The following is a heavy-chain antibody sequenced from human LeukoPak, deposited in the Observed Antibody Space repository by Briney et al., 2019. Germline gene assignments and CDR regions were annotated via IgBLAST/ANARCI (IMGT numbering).Heavy chain of an antibody. CDR2: IYYSGST. V-gene: IGHV4-61*01. CDR1: GGSVSSGSYY. CDR3: ARVGRGVVVPAATFDY. J-gene: IGHJ4*02. D-gene: IGHD2-2*01. Sequence: SETLSLTCTVSGGSVSSGSYYWSWIRQPPGKGLEWIGYIYYSGSTNYNPSLKSRVTISVDTSKNQFSLKLSSVTAADTAVYYCARVGRGVVVPAATFDYWGQGTLVTVS.